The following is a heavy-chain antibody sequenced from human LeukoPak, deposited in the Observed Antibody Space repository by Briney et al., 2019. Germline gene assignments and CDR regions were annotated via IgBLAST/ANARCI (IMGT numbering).Heavy chain of an antibody. Sequence: SETLSLTCTVSGGSISSYYWSWIRQPPGKGLEWIGYIYYSGSTNYNPSLKSRVTISVDTSKNQFSLKLSSVTAADTAVYYCARRGYYYDSSGYSLLGHAFDIWGQGTMVTVSS. CDR1: GGSISSYY. CDR3: ARRGYYYDSSGYSLLGHAFDI. D-gene: IGHD3-22*01. CDR2: IYYSGST. J-gene: IGHJ3*02. V-gene: IGHV4-59*01.